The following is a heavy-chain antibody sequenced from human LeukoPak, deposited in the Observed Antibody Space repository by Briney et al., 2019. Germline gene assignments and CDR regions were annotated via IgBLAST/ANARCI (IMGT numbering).Heavy chain of an antibody. D-gene: IGHD3-22*01. J-gene: IGHJ4*02. CDR2: ISSSSSTI. CDR1: GFTFSSYS. Sequence: GGSLRLSCAASGFTFSSYSMNWVRQAPGKGLEWVSYISSSSSTIYYADSVKGRFTISRDNAKNSLYLQMNSLRAEDTAVYYCARGPGDYYDSSGNDYWGQGTLVTVSS. CDR3: ARGPGDYYDSSGNDY. V-gene: IGHV3-48*01.